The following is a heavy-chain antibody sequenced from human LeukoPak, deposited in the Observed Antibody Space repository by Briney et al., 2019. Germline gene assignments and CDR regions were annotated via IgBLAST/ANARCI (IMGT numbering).Heavy chain of an antibody. CDR2: ISSSRSTI. CDR3: ARESPAFDY. CDR1: GFTLSNYG. Sequence: GGSLRLSCAAPGFTLSNYGMNWVRQAPGKGLEWISYISSSRSTITYADSVRGRFTISKDNAKNSLHLQMDSLRAEDTAVYYCARESPAFDYWGQGILVTVSS. V-gene: IGHV3-48*01. J-gene: IGHJ4*02.